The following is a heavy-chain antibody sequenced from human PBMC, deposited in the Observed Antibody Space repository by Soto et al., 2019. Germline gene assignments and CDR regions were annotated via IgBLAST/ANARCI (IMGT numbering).Heavy chain of an antibody. CDR1: GGTFSSYA. CDR2: IIPIFGTA. J-gene: IGHJ5*02. D-gene: IGHD3-16*01. CDR3: ARVKGGTWWFDP. V-gene: IGHV1-69*13. Sequence: VKVSCKASGGTFSSYAISWVGQAPGQGLEWMGGIIPIFGTANYAQKFQGRVTITADESTSTAYMELSSLRSEDTAVYYCARVKGGTWWFDPWGQGTLVTVSS.